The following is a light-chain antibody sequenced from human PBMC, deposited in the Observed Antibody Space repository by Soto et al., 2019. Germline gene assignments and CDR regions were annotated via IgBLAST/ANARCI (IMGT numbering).Light chain of an antibody. CDR2: NVS. Sequence: DIQMTQSPSTLPAFVGDRVTITCRARQTIGNWLAWYQQKPGKVPKLLIYNVSCIESQVPIRFSGSGTGTEFTLNISSLQPDDLAMYYYQQCYLYWTFGQWTKVEIK. CDR3: QQCYLYWT. J-gene: IGKJ1*01. CDR1: QTIGNW. V-gene: IGKV1-5*03.